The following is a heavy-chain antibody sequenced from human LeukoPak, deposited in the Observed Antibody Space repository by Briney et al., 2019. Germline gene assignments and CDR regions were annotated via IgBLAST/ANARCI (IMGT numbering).Heavy chain of an antibody. V-gene: IGHV3-49*04. J-gene: IGHJ4*02. CDR2: IRSKAYGGTT. Sequence: GGSLRLSCAASGFTFRSYAMTWVRQAPGKGLEWVGFIRSKAYGGTTEYAASVKGRFTISRDDSKSIAYLQMNSLKTEDTAVYYCTRGPGWLQSKRPFDYWGQGTLVTVSS. D-gene: IGHD5-24*01. CDR1: GFTFRSYA. CDR3: TRGPGWLQSKRPFDY.